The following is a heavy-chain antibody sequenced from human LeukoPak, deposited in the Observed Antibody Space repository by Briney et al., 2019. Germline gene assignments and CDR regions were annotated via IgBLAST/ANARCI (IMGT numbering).Heavy chain of an antibody. J-gene: IGHJ3*02. CDR1: GYTFTNYC. V-gene: IGHV1-2*02. Sequence: ASVKVSCKASGYTFTNYCMHWVRQAPGQGLDWMGWINPDSGATNYAQRFQGRVTMTRDTSISTAYMELSRLRSDDTAFYYCARAGVWDYNDSSGYHNGAFDIWGQGTMVTVSS. D-gene: IGHD3-22*01. CDR3: ARAGVWDYNDSSGYHNGAFDI. CDR2: INPDSGAT.